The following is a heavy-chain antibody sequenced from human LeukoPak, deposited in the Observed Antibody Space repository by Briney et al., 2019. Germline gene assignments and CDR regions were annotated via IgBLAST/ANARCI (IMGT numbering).Heavy chain of an antibody. V-gene: IGHV3-49*03. CDR2: IRKRAYGGII. CDR3: VREWSQNYYITLDY. J-gene: IGHJ4*02. Sequence: GGSLRLSCRTSGFNFGDYAMSWFRQAPGKGLEWVGFIRKRAYGGIIDYAASVKGRFTISRDDSKSIVYLQMNSPKTEDTAVYFCVREWSQNYYITLDYWGQGTLVSVSS. D-gene: IGHD3-10*01. CDR1: GFNFGDYA.